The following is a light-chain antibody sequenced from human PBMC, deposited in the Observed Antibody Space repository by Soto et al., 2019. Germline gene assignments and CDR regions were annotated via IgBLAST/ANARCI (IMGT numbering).Light chain of an antibody. CDR3: QQRNIWPPIT. CDR1: QGISTY. V-gene: IGKV1-39*01. Sequence: DIQMTQSPSSLSESAGDRVTITCRASQGISTYLNWYQQKPGKAPKLLIYASNRATGIPARFSGSGSETDFTLTISSLEPEDFAVYYCQQRNIWPPITFGQGTRLEIK. CDR2: AS. J-gene: IGKJ5*01.